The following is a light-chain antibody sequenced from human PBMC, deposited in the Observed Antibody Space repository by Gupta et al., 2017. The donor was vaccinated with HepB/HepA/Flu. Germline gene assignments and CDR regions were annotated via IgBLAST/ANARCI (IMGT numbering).Light chain of an antibody. J-gene: IGLJ2*01. CDR1: SSNLGRIT. V-gene: IGLV1-44*01. CDR2: STT. CDR3: AALDDSMNGVV. Sequence: GQRVSISCSGRSSNLGRITVHWSQQLPGTAPTLLIYSTTQQPAGVPDRFSGSKSVTSAALAISGRQEEDEADYYCAALDDSMNGVVFGGGTKLTVL.